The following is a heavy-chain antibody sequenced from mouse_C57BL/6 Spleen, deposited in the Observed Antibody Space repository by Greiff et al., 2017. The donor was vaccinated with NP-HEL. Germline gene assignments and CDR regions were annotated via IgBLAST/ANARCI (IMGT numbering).Heavy chain of an antibody. CDR2: INPGSGGT. J-gene: IGHJ4*01. D-gene: IGHD1-1*01. V-gene: IGHV1-54*01. Sequence: VQLQQSGAELVRPGTSVKVSCKASGYAFTNYLIEWVKQRPGQGLEWIGVINPGSGGTNYNEKFKGKATLTADKSSSTAFMQLSSLTSEDSAVYFCARFPGSSYAKDYWGQGTSVTVSS. CDR1: GYAFTNYL. CDR3: ARFPGSSYAKDY.